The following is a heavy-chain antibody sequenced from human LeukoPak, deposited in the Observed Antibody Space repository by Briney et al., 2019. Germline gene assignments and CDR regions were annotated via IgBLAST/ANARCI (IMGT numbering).Heavy chain of an antibody. CDR2: IFPADSDT. D-gene: IGHD2/OR15-2a*01. CDR1: GYTFTNYW. Sequence: GESLKISCKTSGYTFTNYWIGWVRQMPGKGLEWMGIIFPADSDTRYSPSFQGQVTISADKSISTAYLQWGGLQASDTAMYYCARLSCSTTTCYAEWYFDLWGRGTQVTVSS. CDR3: ARLSCSTTTCYAEWYFDL. V-gene: IGHV5-51*01. J-gene: IGHJ2*01.